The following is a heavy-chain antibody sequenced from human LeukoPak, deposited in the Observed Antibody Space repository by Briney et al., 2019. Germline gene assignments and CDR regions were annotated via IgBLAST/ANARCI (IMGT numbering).Heavy chain of an antibody. Sequence: SETLSLTCTVSGGSISSSSYYWGWIRQPPGKGLEWIGYIYYSGSTNYNPSLKSRVTISVDTSKNQFSLKLSSVTAADTAVYYCARGSRGAAAPWGQGTLVTVSS. J-gene: IGHJ5*02. V-gene: IGHV4-61*05. CDR3: ARGSRGAAAP. CDR1: GGSISSSSYY. CDR2: IYYSGST. D-gene: IGHD6-13*01.